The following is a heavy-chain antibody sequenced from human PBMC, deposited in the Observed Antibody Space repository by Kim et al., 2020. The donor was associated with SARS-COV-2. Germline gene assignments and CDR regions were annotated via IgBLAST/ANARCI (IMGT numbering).Heavy chain of an antibody. CDR3: ASGGYCTNGVCLDY. J-gene: IGHJ4*02. CDR2: ISSSSSSYI. V-gene: IGHV3-21*01. Sequence: GGSLRLSCAASGFTFSSYSMNWVRQSPGKGLELVSSISSSSSSYIYYADSVKGRFTISRDNAKNSLYLQMNSLRAEDTAVYYCASGGYCTNGVCLDYWGQGTLVTVSS. CDR1: GFTFSSYS. D-gene: IGHD2-8*01.